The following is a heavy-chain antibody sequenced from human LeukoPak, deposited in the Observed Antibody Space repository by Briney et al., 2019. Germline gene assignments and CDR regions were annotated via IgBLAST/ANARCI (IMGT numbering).Heavy chain of an antibody. D-gene: IGHD6-6*01. Sequence: ASVKVSCKVSGYTLTELSMHLVRQAPGKGLEWMGGFDPEDGETIYAQKFQGRVTMSEDTSTDTAYVELSSLRSEDTAVYYCATAVGIAARPELTNWFDPWGQGTLVTVSS. V-gene: IGHV1-24*01. CDR2: FDPEDGET. J-gene: IGHJ5*02. CDR3: ATAVGIAARPELTNWFDP. CDR1: GYTLTELS.